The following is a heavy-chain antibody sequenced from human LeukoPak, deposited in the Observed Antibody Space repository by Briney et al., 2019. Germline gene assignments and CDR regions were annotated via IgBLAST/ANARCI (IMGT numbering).Heavy chain of an antibody. Sequence: ASVKVSCKASGYTFTSYDINWVRQATGQGLEWMGWMNPNSDNTGYAQKFQGRVTMTRNTSISTAYMELSSLRSEDTAVYYCVRDRRDPGDPYYFDYWGQGTLVAVSS. V-gene: IGHV1-8*01. D-gene: IGHD4-17*01. J-gene: IGHJ4*02. CDR3: VRDRRDPGDPYYFDY. CDR2: MNPNSDNT. CDR1: GYTFTSYD.